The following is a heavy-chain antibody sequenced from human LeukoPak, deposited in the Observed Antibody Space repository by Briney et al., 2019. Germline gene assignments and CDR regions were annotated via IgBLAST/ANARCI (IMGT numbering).Heavy chain of an antibody. D-gene: IGHD3-16*01. CDR2: IYYSGST. Sequence: SETLSLTCTVSGGSISSYYWSWIRQPPGKGLEWIGYIYYSGSTNYNPSLKSRVTISVDTSKNQFSLRLSSVTAADTAVYYCARRRGRTFYFDYWGQETLVTVSS. CDR3: ARRRGRTFYFDY. J-gene: IGHJ4*02. V-gene: IGHV4-59*08. CDR1: GGSISSYY.